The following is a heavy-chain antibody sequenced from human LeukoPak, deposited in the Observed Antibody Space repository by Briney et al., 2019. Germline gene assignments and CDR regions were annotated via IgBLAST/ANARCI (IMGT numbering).Heavy chain of an antibody. D-gene: IGHD3-10*01. CDR3: AKEGSPRIQGSGSYYKAGSPDY. Sequence: GGSLRLSCAASGFTFSSYGMHWVRQAPGRGLEWVAFIRYDGSNKYYADSVKGRFTISRDNSKNTLYLQMNSLRAEDTAVYYCAKEGSPRIQGSGSYYKAGSPDYWGQGTLVTVSS. CDR2: IRYDGSNK. V-gene: IGHV3-30*02. CDR1: GFTFSSYG. J-gene: IGHJ4*02.